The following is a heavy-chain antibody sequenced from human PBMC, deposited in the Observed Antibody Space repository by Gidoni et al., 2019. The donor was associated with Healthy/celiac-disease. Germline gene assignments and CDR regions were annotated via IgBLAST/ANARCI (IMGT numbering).Heavy chain of an antibody. Sequence: QVQLVESGGGVVQPGRSLRLSCAASGFTFSSSGMHGVGQAPGKGLGWVAVISYDGSNKYYADSVKGRFTISRDNSKNTLYLQMNSLRAEDTAVYYCAKGVRSSGWYERRHNYYYYMDVWGKGTTVTVSS. J-gene: IGHJ6*03. CDR2: ISYDGSNK. V-gene: IGHV3-30*18. CDR1: GFTFSSSG. CDR3: AKGVRSSGWYERRHNYYYYMDV. D-gene: IGHD6-19*01.